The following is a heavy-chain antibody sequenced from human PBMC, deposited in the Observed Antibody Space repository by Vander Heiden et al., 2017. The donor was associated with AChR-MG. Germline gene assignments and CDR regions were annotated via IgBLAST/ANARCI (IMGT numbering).Heavy chain of an antibody. Sequence: QVHLQESGPGLVKPSQTLSLTCTVSGDSLVTGGYFWSWIRQHPGKGLEWIGYIYHRGNAYYNPSLQSRVTISIDTSKNQFFLNMKSLTAADTAVYYCVRDPGADSSGSWGQGTLVTVSS. CDR1: GDSLVTGGYF. J-gene: IGHJ4*02. CDR3: VRDPGADSSGS. V-gene: IGHV4-31*03. CDR2: IYHRGNA. D-gene: IGHD3-22*01.